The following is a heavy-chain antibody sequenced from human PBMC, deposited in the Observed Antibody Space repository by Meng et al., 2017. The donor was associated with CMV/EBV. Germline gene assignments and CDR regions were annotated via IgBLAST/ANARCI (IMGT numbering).Heavy chain of an antibody. D-gene: IGHD3-3*01. V-gene: IGHV3-74*01. CDR1: GFNVGSNH. Sequence: GGSLRLSCAASGFNVGSNHMNWVRQAPGKGLQWVSRINSDGSSTSYADSVKGRFTISRDNAKNTLYLQMNSLRAEDTAVYYCARDLPYDFWSGYYRYYYYGMDVWGQGTTVTVSS. CDR3: ARDLPYDFWSGYYRYYYYGMDV. J-gene: IGHJ6*02. CDR2: INSDGSST.